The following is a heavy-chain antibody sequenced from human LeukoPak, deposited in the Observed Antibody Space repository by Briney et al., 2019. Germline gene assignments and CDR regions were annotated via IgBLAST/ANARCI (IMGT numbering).Heavy chain of an antibody. D-gene: IGHD3-10*01. Sequence: PSETLSLTCTVSGGSISSYYWSWIRQPPGKGLEWIGYIYYSGSTNYNPSLKSRVTISVDTSKNQFSLKLSSVTAADTAVYYCARGHPGSYTYYGSGSYFGPWFDPWGQGTLVTVSS. CDR1: GGSISSYY. V-gene: IGHV4-59*01. J-gene: IGHJ5*02. CDR3: ARGHPGSYTYYGSGSYFGPWFDP. CDR2: IYYSGST.